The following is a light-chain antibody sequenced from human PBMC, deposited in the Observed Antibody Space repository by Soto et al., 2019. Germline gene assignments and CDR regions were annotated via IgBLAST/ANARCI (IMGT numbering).Light chain of an antibody. CDR2: EVS. CDR3: FSYTSSTAYV. V-gene: IGLV2-14*01. J-gene: IGLJ1*01. CDR1: SSDVGGYKY. Sequence: QSALTLAPSVSGSPGQSITISCTGTSSDVGGYKYVSWYQLHPGKAPKLMIYEVSNRPSGISSRFSASKSGNTASLTISGLQAEDEADYYCFSYTSSTAYVFGTGTKVTVL.